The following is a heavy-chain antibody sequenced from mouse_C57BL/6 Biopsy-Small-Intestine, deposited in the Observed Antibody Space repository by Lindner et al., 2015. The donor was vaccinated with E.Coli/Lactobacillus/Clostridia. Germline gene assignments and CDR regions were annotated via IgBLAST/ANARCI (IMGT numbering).Heavy chain of an antibody. Sequence: SVQVSCKASGCTFTGCYIHWVRQARGQGLEWMGWIDPNDGGAHYAQKFQGRITMTRDTSISTLYMELGGLMYDDTAFYYCARRYGRGGYDYWGQGTLVTVSS. J-gene: IGHJ4*01. CDR3: ARRYGRGGYDY. CDR2: IDPNDGGA. D-gene: IGHD1-1*02. V-gene: IGHV1-26*01. CDR1: GCTFTGCY.